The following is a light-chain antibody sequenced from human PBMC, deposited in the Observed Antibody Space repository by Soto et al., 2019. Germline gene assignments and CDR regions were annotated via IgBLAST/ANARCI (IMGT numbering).Light chain of an antibody. Sequence: QSALTQPASVSGSPGQSITISCTGTSSDVGGYNYVSWYQQHPGKPPKLMIYEVSNRPSGVSNRVSGSKSGNTASLTISGLQAEDEADYYCSSYTSSSTLYVFGTGTKVTVL. V-gene: IGLV2-14*01. CDR1: SSDVGGYNY. CDR2: EVS. CDR3: SSYTSSSTLYV. J-gene: IGLJ1*01.